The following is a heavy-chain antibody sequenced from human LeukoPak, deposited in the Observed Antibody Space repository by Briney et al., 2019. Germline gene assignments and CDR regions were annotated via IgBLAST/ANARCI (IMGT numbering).Heavy chain of an antibody. D-gene: IGHD6-19*01. Sequence: GGSLRLSCAASGFTFSNYWMSWVRQAPGKGLEWVANIKQDGSEKYYADSLKGRFTISRDNAKNSLYLQTNSLRAEDTAVYYCASGQGLGYWGQGTLVTVSS. J-gene: IGHJ4*02. V-gene: IGHV3-7*03. CDR1: GFTFSNYW. CDR3: ASGQGLGY. CDR2: IKQDGSEK.